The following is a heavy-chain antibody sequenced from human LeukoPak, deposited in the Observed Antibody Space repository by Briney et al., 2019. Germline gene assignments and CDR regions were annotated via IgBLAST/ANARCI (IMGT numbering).Heavy chain of an antibody. D-gene: IGHD3-9*01. Sequence: DFVKGRFSISRDNAKNSLYLQMNALRYEDTAIYYCARDHDWAFDLWGQGTLVTVSP. V-gene: IGHV3-48*02. J-gene: IGHJ4*02. CDR3: ARDHDWAFDL.